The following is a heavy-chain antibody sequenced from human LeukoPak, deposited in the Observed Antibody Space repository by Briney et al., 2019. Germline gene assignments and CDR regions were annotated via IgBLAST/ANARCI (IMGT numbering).Heavy chain of an antibody. Sequence: SETLSLTCTVSGGSISSYYWSWIRQHPGKGLEWIGYIYYSGSTYYNPSLKSRVTISVDTSKNQFSLKLSSVTAADTAVYYCARLVPAAGGDYWGQGTLVTVSS. V-gene: IGHV4-59*06. CDR1: GGSISSYY. J-gene: IGHJ4*02. CDR3: ARLVPAAGGDY. D-gene: IGHD2-2*01. CDR2: IYYSGST.